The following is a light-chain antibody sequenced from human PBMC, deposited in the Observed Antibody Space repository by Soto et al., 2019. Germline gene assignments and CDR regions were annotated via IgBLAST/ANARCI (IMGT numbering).Light chain of an antibody. J-gene: IGLJ2*01. Sequence: QSVLTQPASVSGSPGQSITISCTGTSSDVGNYNLVSWYQQHPGKAPKLLIYEGSKRPSGVSNRFSGSKSGNTASLTISGLQADDEADYYCCSYAGAGAPVPFGGGTKLTVL. CDR1: SSDVGNYNL. V-gene: IGLV2-23*01. CDR3: CSYAGAGAPVP. CDR2: EGS.